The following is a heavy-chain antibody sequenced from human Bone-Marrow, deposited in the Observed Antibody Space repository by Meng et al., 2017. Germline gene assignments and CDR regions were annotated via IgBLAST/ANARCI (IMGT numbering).Heavy chain of an antibody. V-gene: IGHV3-73*01. D-gene: IGHD2-15*01. Sequence: GESLKISCAASGFTFSGSAMHWVRQASGKGLEWVGRIRSKANSYATAYAASVKGRFTISRDDPKNTAYLQMNSLKTEDTAVYYCTRPVVAAEWGWEDVWGQGNTVTGAS. CDR3: TRPVVAAEWGWEDV. CDR1: GFTFSGSA. CDR2: IRSKANSYAT. J-gene: IGHJ6*01.